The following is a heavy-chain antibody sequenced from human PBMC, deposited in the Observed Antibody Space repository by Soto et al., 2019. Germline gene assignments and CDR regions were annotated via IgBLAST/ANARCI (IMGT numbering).Heavy chain of an antibody. V-gene: IGHV4-31*03. J-gene: IGHJ4*02. CDR1: GGSISSGGYY. CDR3: ARAQVADIVVVVAASDY. Sequence: SETLSLTCTVSGGSISSGGYYWSWVRQHPGKGLEWIGYIYYSGSTYYNPSLKSRVTISVDTSKNQFSLKLSSVTAADTAVYYFARAQVADIVVVVAASDYWGQGTLVTVSS. CDR2: IYYSGST. D-gene: IGHD2-15*01.